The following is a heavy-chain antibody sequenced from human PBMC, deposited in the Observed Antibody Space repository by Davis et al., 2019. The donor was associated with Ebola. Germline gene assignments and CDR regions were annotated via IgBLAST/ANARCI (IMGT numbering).Heavy chain of an antibody. V-gene: IGHV4-34*01. CDR3: AIDYRGGDYVWLPNHYYYYGMDV. D-gene: IGHD3-16*01. J-gene: IGHJ6*02. Sequence: SETLSLTFAVHGGSFSGYYWSWIRQPPGKGLEWIGEINHSGSTHYNPSLKSRVTISVDTSKNQFSLKLNSVTAADTAVYYCAIDYRGGDYVWLPNHYYYYGMDVWGQGTTVTVSS. CDR2: INHSGST. CDR1: GGSFSGYY.